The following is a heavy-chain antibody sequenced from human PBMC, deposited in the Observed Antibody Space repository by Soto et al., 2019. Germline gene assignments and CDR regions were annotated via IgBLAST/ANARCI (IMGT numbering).Heavy chain of an antibody. D-gene: IGHD4-4*01. J-gene: IGHJ4*02. V-gene: IGHV3-48*03. CDR2: ISRTATNI. CDR3: AREDYIDGYLDN. CDR1: GFTFSSYE. Sequence: EVQLVDSGGGLVQPGGSLRLSCVVSGFTFSSYEMDWVRQAPGKGLEWVSSISRTATNIYYAGSVKGRFTISRDNARNSLYLQMSSLRAEDTAVYYCAREDYIDGYLDNWGQGTLVTVSS.